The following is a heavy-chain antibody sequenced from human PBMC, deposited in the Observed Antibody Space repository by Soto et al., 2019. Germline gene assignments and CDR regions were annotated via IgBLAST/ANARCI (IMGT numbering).Heavy chain of an antibody. CDR3: ATANWSHHYFDP. CDR1: GGSFSGYY. Sequence: SETLSLTCAVYGGSFSGYYWSWLRQPPGKGLEWIGEINHSGSTNYNPSLKSRATISVDTSKNQFSLKVTSVTATDTAVYYCATANWSHHYFDPWGQGTLVTVSS. J-gene: IGHJ5*02. D-gene: IGHD1-1*01. V-gene: IGHV4-34*01. CDR2: INHSGST.